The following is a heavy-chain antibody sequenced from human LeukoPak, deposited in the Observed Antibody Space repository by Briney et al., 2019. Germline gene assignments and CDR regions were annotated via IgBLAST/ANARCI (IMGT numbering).Heavy chain of an antibody. D-gene: IGHD6-19*01. J-gene: IGHJ4*02. CDR1: GGSISTYY. CDR2: VYYSGAT. V-gene: IGHV4-59*08. CDR3: ARRVAVTGIYCFDH. Sequence: PSETLSLTCTVSGGSISTYYWSWIRQPPGKGLEWIGYVYYSGATNYNPSLNSRVTISLDTSKNQFSLRPTSVTAADTAVYYCARRVAVTGIYCFDHWGQGTPVTVSS.